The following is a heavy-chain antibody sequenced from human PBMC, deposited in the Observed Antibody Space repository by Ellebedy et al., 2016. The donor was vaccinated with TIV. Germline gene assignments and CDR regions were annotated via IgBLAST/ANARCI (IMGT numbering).Heavy chain of an antibody. CDR3: ARDGLHSSGWYCDY. J-gene: IGHJ4*02. V-gene: IGHV4-4*07. Sequence: MPSETLSLTCTVSGGSISSYYWSWIRQPAGKGLEWIGRIYSTGSTGGTNYSPSLKSRITMSVDRSKNQFSLKLSSVTAAATAVYYCARDGLHSSGWYCDYWGQGTQVTVSS. CDR2: IYSTGSTGGT. D-gene: IGHD3-22*01. CDR1: GGSISSYY.